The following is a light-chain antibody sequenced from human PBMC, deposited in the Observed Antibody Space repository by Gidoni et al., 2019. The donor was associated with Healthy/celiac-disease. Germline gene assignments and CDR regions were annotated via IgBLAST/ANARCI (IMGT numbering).Light chain of an antibody. J-gene: IGKJ4*01. CDR2: DAS. Sequence: EIVLTHSPATLSLSPGERATLSCRASQSVSSYLAWYQPKPGQAPRLLIYDASNRATGIPARFSGSGSGTDFTLTISSLEPEDFAVYYCQQRSNWPRSLTFGGGTKVEIK. CDR1: QSVSSY. V-gene: IGKV3-11*01. CDR3: QQRSNWPRSLT.